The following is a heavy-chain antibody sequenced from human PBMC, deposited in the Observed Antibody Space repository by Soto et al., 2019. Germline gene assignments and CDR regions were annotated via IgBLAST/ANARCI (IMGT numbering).Heavy chain of an antibody. CDR2: FSGIGDST. V-gene: IGHV3-23*01. Sequence: PGGSLRLSCAASGITYSNYAMSCGRHAPGKGLEWTSAFSGIGDSTFYAGSVKGRFTVSRNNPQKTLSLQLNTLRDEDTAVYYCARDAGERPLVTVGFFVFWGRGTLVTV. CDR3: ARDAGERPLVTVGFFVF. J-gene: IGHJ2*01. CDR1: GITYSNYA. D-gene: IGHD3-9*01.